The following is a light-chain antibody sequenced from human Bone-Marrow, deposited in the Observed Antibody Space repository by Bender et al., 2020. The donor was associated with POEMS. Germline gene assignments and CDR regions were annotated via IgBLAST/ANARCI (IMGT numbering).Light chain of an antibody. CDR3: LLSYTDARV. V-gene: IGLV7-46*01. CDR1: TGAVTSGHY. Sequence: QAVVTQESSLTVSPGGTVTLTCDSSTGAVTSGHYPYWFQQKPGQAPRTLIFDTNNKHSWTPARFSGSLFGGKAALTLSGAQPEDEAEYYCLLSYTDARVFGGGTKLTVL. J-gene: IGLJ3*02. CDR2: DTN.